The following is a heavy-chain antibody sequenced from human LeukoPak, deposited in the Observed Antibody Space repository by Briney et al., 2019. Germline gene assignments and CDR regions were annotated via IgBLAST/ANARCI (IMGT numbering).Heavy chain of an antibody. J-gene: IGHJ4*02. CDR3: ARYDGDYSFDY. Sequence: PSETLSLTCTVSGGSISSYYWSWIRQPPGKGLKWIGYIYYSGSTNYNPSLKSRVTISVDTSKNQFSLKLSSVTAADTAVYYCARYDGDYSFDYWGQGTLVTVSS. CDR1: GGSISSYY. CDR2: IYYSGST. D-gene: IGHD4-17*01. V-gene: IGHV4-59*01.